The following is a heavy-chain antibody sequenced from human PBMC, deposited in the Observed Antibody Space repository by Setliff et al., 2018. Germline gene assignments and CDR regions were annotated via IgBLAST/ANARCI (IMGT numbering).Heavy chain of an antibody. Sequence: GGSLRLSCAVSGFTFSSYGMHWVRQAPGKGLEWVAFTRYDGSNKYYADSVKGRFTISRDNSKNTLHLQMNSLRAEDTAVYYCASYGSWYERAYYYGMDVWGQGTTVTVSS. J-gene: IGHJ6*02. CDR2: TRYDGSNK. CDR1: GFTFSSYG. V-gene: IGHV3-30*02. CDR3: ASYGSWYERAYYYGMDV. D-gene: IGHD6-13*01.